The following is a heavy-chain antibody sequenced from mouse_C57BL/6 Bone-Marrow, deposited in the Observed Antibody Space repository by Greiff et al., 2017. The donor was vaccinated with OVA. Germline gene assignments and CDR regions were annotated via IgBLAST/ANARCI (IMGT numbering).Heavy chain of an antibody. CDR3: ARNGSSYDYFDV. D-gene: IGHD1-1*01. J-gene: IGHJ1*03. Sequence: DVKLVESGGGLVQPGGSLKLSCAASGFTFSDYYMYWVRQTPEKRLEWVAYISNGGGSTYYPDTVKGRFTISRDNAKNTLYLQMSRLKSEDTAMYYCARNGSSYDYFDVWGTGTTVTVSS. V-gene: IGHV5-12*01. CDR1: GFTFSDYY. CDR2: ISNGGGST.